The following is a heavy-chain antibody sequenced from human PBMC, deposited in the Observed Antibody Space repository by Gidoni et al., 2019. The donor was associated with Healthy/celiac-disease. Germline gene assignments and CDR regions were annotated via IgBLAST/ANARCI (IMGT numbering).Heavy chain of an antibody. CDR2: ISGDGGST. Sequence: EVQLVESGGGVVQPGGSLRLSCAASGFTFDDYAMHWVRQAPGKGLEWVSLISGDGGSTYYADSVKGRFTISRDNSKNSLYLQMNSLRTEDTALYYCAKDSYSSGWYFPPRPPNDYWGQGTLVTVSS. CDR1: GFTFDDYA. D-gene: IGHD6-19*01. CDR3: AKDSYSSGWYFPPRPPNDY. J-gene: IGHJ4*02. V-gene: IGHV3-43*02.